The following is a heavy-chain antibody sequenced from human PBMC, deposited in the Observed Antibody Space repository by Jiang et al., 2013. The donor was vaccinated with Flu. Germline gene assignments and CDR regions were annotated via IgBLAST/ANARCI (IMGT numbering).Heavy chain of an antibody. CDR3: ARRYNWNDSPDY. CDR2: ISSSSSYI. CDR1: GFTFSSYS. J-gene: IGHJ4*02. V-gene: IGHV3-21*01. Sequence: VQLLESGGGLVKPGGSLRLSCAASGFTFSSYSMNWVRQAPGKGLEWVSSISSSSSYIYYADSVKGRFTISRDNAKNSLYLQMNSLRAEDTAVYYCARRYNWNDSPDYWGQGTLVTVSS. D-gene: IGHD1-1*01.